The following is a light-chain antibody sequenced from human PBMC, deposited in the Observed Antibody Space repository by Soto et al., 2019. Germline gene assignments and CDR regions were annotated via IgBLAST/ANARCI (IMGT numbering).Light chain of an antibody. CDR2: AAS. CDR1: QSVSSSY. V-gene: IGKV3-20*01. CDR3: QQYGSSGT. Sequence: EILLTQSPGTLPLSPGERATLSCRASQSVSSSYLAWYQQKPGQAPRLLIYAASSRATGIPDRFSGSGSGTDFTLTISRLEPEDFAVYYCQQYGSSGTFGQGTKVDIK. J-gene: IGKJ1*01.